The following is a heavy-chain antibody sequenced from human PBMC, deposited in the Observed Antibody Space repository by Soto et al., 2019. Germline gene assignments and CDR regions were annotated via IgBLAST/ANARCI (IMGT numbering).Heavy chain of an antibody. Sequence: SETLSLTCTVTGDSISNRSYYWGWIREPPGKGLEWIGSIYYSGSTYNNPSLKSRVSMSVDTSKNQFSLKLRSVTAADTALYYCARQRTSVVTQAYFDSWGQGSLVTVSS. CDR1: GDSISNRSYY. D-gene: IGHD2-21*02. V-gene: IGHV4-39*01. CDR3: ARQRTSVVTQAYFDS. J-gene: IGHJ4*02. CDR2: IYYSGST.